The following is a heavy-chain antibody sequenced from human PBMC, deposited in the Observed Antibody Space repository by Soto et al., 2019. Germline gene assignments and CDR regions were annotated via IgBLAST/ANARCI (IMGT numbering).Heavy chain of an antibody. CDR2: INPNSGGT. Sequence: QVQLVQSGAEVKKPGASVKVSCKASGYTFTGYYMHWVRQAPGQGLEWMGWINPNSGGTNYAQKCQGSVTMTRDTAISTAYMELSRLRSDDTAVYYCARARGRGPSYAFDIWGQGTMVTVSS. CDR3: ARARGRGPSYAFDI. J-gene: IGHJ3*02. D-gene: IGHD1-26*01. CDR1: GYTFTGYY. V-gene: IGHV1-2*02.